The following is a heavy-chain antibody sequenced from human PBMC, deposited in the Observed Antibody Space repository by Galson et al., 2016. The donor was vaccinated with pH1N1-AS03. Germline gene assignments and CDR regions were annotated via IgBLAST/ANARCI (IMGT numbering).Heavy chain of an antibody. V-gene: IGHV3-48*01. Sequence: SLRLSCAASGFTFSTWSMNRVRQAPGKGLEWVAAIRPSTRVAAIRPSTNTEYYGDSVKGRFTISRDNFENMVYLQMNSLRPEDTAVYYCAGDEGFANGINVWSQGTTVTVSS. CDR2: IRPSTRVAAIRPSTNTE. J-gene: IGHJ6*02. CDR1: GFTFSTWS. D-gene: IGHD3-3*01. CDR3: AGDEGFANGINV.